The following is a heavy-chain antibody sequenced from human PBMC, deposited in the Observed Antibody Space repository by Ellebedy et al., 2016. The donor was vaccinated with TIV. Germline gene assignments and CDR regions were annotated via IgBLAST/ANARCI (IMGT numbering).Heavy chain of an antibody. CDR3: ARIWDTGYDFEF. D-gene: IGHD5-12*01. J-gene: IGHJ4*02. Sequence: AASVKVSCKASGYTFLSYYMHWARQAPGEGLEWMGVINPSGGSTSYTQKFQGRVTMTSDTSTSTVYMELSSLRPEDTAVYYCARIWDTGYDFEFWGQGALVTVSS. CDR1: GYTFLSYY. CDR2: INPSGGST. V-gene: IGHV1-46*01.